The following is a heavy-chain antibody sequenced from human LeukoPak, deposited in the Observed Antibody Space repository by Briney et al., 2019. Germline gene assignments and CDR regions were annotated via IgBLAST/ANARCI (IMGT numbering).Heavy chain of an antibody. Sequence: ASVKVSCKACGGTFSSYTISWVRQAPGQGLEWMGWISPYNRQTNYAQSLQGRITMTIDTSTSTAYMELTSLRSDDTAVYYCARVWDYSPRGRFDDWGQGTRVTVSS. J-gene: IGHJ4*02. CDR2: ISPYNRQT. CDR3: ARVWDYSPRGRFDD. V-gene: IGHV1-18*01. CDR1: GGTFSSYT. D-gene: IGHD3/OR15-3a*01.